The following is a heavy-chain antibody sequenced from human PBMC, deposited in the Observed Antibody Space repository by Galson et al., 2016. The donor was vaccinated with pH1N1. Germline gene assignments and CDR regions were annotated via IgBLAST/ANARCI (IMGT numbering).Heavy chain of an antibody. V-gene: IGHV1-69*13. CDR1: GGTFSSSG. J-gene: IGHJ2*01. CDR3: AREDYYDTDLSDWYFDL. CDR2: IIPIFGTL. Sequence: SVKVSCKASGGTFSSSGINWARQAPGQGLEWMGGIIPIFGTLKYAQKFQGRVTITADESTTTAYMELSRLISEDTAVYYCAREDYYDTDLSDWYFDLWGRGTLVTVSS. D-gene: IGHD3-22*01.